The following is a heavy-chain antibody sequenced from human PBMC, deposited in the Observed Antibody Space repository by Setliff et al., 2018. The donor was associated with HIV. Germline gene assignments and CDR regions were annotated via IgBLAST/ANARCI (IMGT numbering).Heavy chain of an antibody. J-gene: IGHJ3*02. D-gene: IGHD2-15*01. CDR1: GFTFSSYT. V-gene: IGHV3-21*04. CDR2: ISSSSYYI. Sequence: GGSLRLSCAASGFTFSSYTMNWVRQAPGKGLEWVSSISSSSYYIYYADSVKGRFTISRDNAKNSLYLQMNSLRAEDTALYYCARYCSGGSCYSDDAFDIWGQGTMVTVSS. CDR3: ARYCSGGSCYSDDAFDI.